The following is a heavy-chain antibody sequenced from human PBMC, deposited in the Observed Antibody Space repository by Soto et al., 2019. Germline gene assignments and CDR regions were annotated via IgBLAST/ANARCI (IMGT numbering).Heavy chain of an antibody. D-gene: IGHD2-21*02. CDR2: IGTRSDI. CDR1: GFTFSSYS. V-gene: IGHV3-21*01. Sequence: GGSLRLSCAASGFTFSSYSMHWVRQAPGKGLEWVSSIGTRSDIYYADSVKGRFTISRDNAKNSLSPQMNSMTAEDTAVYYCAREETAWPLAYGLDVWGQGTTVTVSS. J-gene: IGHJ6*02. CDR3: AREETAWPLAYGLDV.